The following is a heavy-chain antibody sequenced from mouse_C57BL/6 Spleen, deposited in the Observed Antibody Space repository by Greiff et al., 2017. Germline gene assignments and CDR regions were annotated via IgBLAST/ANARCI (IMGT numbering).Heavy chain of an antibody. Sequence: EVQLQQSGPVLVKPGASVKMSCKASGYTFTDYYMNWVKQSHGKSLGWIGVINPYNGGTSYNQKFKGKATLTVDKSSSTAYMELNSLTSEDSAVYYCARRHYGSSYDAMDYWGQGTSVTVSS. CDR1: GYTFTDYY. CDR2: INPYNGGT. J-gene: IGHJ4*01. CDR3: ARRHYGSSYDAMDY. D-gene: IGHD1-1*01. V-gene: IGHV1-19*01.